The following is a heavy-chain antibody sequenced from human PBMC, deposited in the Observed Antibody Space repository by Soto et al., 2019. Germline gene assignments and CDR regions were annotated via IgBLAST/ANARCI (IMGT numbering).Heavy chain of an antibody. Sequence: SVKVSCKDSGGLFSSFAICWVRQAPGQGLEWLGGIIPVFGTTNYAQKFQGRVTITADKSTSTAYMELSSLRSEDTAVYYCAGGKKSIVAAGYYYYYGMDVWGQGTTVTVSS. CDR2: IIPVFGTT. CDR1: GGLFSSFA. J-gene: IGHJ6*02. CDR3: AGGKKSIVAAGYYYYYGMDV. D-gene: IGHD6-13*01. V-gene: IGHV1-69*06.